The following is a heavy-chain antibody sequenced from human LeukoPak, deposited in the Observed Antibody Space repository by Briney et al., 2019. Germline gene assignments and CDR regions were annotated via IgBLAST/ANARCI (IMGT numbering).Heavy chain of an antibody. CDR2: IYYGGST. CDR1: GGSISSYY. D-gene: IGHD6-13*01. V-gene: IGHV4-59*01. CDR3: ARPDAMATAAFDY. Sequence: SETLSLTCTVSGGSISSYYWSWIRQPPGKGLEWIGYIYYGGSTNYNPSLKSRVTISVDTSKNQFSLKLSSVTAADTAVYYCARPDAMATAAFDYWGQGTLVTVSS. J-gene: IGHJ4*02.